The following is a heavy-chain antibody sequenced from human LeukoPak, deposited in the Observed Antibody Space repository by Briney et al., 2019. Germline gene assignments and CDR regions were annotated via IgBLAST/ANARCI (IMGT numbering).Heavy chain of an antibody. CDR1: GFTVRSHD. CDR2: IYSGGST. J-gene: IGHJ3*02. Sequence: PGGSLRLSCAASGFTVRSHDMNWVRQTTGKGLEWVSAIYSGGSTYYADSVKGRFTISRDNSKNTLYLQMNSLRAEDTAVYYCARFVLGYSYGEVAFDIWGQGTMVTVSS. D-gene: IGHD5-18*01. V-gene: IGHV3-66*01. CDR3: ARFVLGYSYGEVAFDI.